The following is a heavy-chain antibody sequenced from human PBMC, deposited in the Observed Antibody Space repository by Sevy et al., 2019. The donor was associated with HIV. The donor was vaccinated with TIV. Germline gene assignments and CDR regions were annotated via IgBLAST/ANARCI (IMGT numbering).Heavy chain of an antibody. J-gene: IGHJ4*02. V-gene: IGHV3-30*18. D-gene: IGHD5-12*01. Sequence: GESLKISCAASGFTFSSYGMHWVRQAPGKGLEWVAVISYDGSNKYYVDSVKGRFTISRDNSKNTLYLQMNSLRAEDTAVYYCAKDLDSGYDFFDYWGQGTLVTVSS. CDR3: AKDLDSGYDFFDY. CDR1: GFTFSSYG. CDR2: ISYDGSNK.